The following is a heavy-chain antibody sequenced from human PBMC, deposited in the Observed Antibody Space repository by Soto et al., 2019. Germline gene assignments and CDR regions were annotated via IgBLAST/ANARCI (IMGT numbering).Heavy chain of an antibody. J-gene: IGHJ4*02. Sequence: PGGSLRRSCAASGCTFFTAWMNWVRQAPGKGLEWVGHIKNDGTTDYIAPVKGRFTISRDDSRNMVYLQMSRLKTEDTAVYYCAADKPGFGQGEFEYWGQGAQVTVSS. CDR1: GCTFFTAW. D-gene: IGHD2-15*01. CDR3: AADKPGFGQGEFEY. V-gene: IGHV3-15*01. CDR2: IKNDGTT.